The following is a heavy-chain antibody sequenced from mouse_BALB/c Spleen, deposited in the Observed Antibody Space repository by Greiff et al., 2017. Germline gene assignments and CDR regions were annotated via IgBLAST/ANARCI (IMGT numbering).Heavy chain of an antibody. V-gene: IGHV5-9-1*01. Sequence: DVMLVESGGGLVKPGGSLKLSCAASGFTFSSYAMSWVRQTPEKRLEWVATISSGGSYTYYPDSVKGRFTISRDNAKNTLYLQMSSLRSEDTAMYYCAREGDYDHFYAMDYWGQGTSVTVSS. J-gene: IGHJ4*01. CDR3: AREGDYDHFYAMDY. CDR1: GFTFSSYA. D-gene: IGHD2-4*01. CDR2: ISSGGSYT.